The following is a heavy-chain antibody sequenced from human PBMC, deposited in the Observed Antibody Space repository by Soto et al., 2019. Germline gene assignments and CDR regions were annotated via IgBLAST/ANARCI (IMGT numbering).Heavy chain of an antibody. J-gene: IGHJ6*02. D-gene: IGHD4-4*01. CDR1: GFTFSSYA. V-gene: IGHV3-23*01. CDR3: AKDQGPTVPLNYGMDV. Sequence: EVQLLESGGGLVQPGGSLRLSCAASGFTFSSYAMSWVRQAPGKGLEWVSGISGSGGSTYYADSVKGRFTISRDNSKNSLYLQMNSLRAEDTALYYCAKDQGPTVPLNYGMDVWGQGTTVTVSS. CDR2: ISGSGGST.